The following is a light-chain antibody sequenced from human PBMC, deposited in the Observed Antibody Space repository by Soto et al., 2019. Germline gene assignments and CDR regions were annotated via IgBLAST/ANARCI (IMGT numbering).Light chain of an antibody. CDR2: LGS. CDR1: QSLLHSNGYNY. CDR3: MQALQTPYT. V-gene: IGKV2-28*01. Sequence: DTVMTQSPLSLPVTPGESASISCRSSQSLLHSNGYNYLDWYLQKPGQSPQLLIYLGSNRASGVPDRLSGSGSGTDFTLKISRVEAEDVGVYHCMQALQTPYTFGQGNKLEIK. J-gene: IGKJ2*01.